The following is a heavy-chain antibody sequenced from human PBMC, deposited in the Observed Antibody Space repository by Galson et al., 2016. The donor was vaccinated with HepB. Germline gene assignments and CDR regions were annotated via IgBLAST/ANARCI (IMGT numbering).Heavy chain of an antibody. D-gene: IGHD3-10*01. J-gene: IGHJ6*02. CDR3: ARDRGVTRNLGMDV. CDR2: ISYDGIDK. CDR1: GFTFQGYS. V-gene: IGHV3-30-3*01. Sequence: SLRLSCAGSGFTFQGYSIHCVRQPPGKGLEWLTLISYDGIDKFYADSVKGRFTISRDNSNNTLYLVMNSLRTEDTAVYYCARDRGVTRNLGMDVWGQGTTVIVS.